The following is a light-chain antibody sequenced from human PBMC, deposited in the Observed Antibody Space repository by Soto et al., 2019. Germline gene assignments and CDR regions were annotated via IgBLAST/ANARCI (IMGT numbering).Light chain of an antibody. CDR1: QSVGRD. Sequence: EIVMTQSPATLSVSPGDRATLSCTASQSVGRDLAWYQQKPGQAPRLLIYGASTRATGIPARFSGRGSGTEFTPTISILQSEDFAIYYCQQNNNCPRTFGQGTKVDI. V-gene: IGKV3-15*01. CDR3: QQNNNCPRT. J-gene: IGKJ1*01. CDR2: GAS.